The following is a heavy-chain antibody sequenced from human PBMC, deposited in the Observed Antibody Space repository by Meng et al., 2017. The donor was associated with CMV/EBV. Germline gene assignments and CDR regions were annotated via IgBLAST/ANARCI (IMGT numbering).Heavy chain of an antibody. J-gene: IGHJ4*02. V-gene: IGHV1-18*01. Sequence: VQLVPSGVEGKKPGASVKVSCKASGYTFTSYGISWVRQAPGQGLEWMGWISAYNGNTNYAQKLQGRVTMTTDTSTSTAYMELRSLRSDDTAVYYCARGERYYYDSSGYCDYWGQGTLVTVSS. CDR3: ARGERYYYDSSGYCDY. CDR1: GYTFTSYG. CDR2: ISAYNGNT. D-gene: IGHD3-22*01.